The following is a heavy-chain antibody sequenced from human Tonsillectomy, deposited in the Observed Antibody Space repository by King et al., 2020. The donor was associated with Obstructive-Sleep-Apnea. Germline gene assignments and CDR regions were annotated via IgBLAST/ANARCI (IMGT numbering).Heavy chain of an antibody. D-gene: IGHD6-13*01. CDR1: GGSISTFY. Sequence: VQLQESGPGLVKPSETLSLTCTVSGGSISTFYLNWIRQPPGKGLEWIGYIYYSGSTNSNPSLKSRVSISVDTSKNQFSLKLSSVTAADTAVYYCARDPSYSSNWGVYFDHWGQGTLVTVSS. CDR2: IYYSGST. V-gene: IGHV4-59*01. J-gene: IGHJ4*02. CDR3: ARDPSYSSNWGVYFDH.